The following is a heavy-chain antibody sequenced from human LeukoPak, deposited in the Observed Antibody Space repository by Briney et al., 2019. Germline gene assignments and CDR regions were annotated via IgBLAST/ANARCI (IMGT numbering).Heavy chain of an antibody. CDR3: AKDSSDYGFDY. CDR1: GFTFSSYA. D-gene: IGHD4/OR15-4a*01. Sequence: PGRSLRLSCAASGFTFSSYAMHWVRQAPGKGLEWVAVISYDGSNKYYADSVKGRFTISRDNSKNTLYLEMNSLRAEDTAVYYCAKDSSDYGFDYWGQGTLVTVSS. V-gene: IGHV3-30-3*01. J-gene: IGHJ4*02. CDR2: ISYDGSNK.